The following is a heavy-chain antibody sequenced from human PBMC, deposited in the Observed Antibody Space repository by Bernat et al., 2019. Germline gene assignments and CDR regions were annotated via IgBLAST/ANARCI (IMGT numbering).Heavy chain of an antibody. CDR2: INGDGRRT. V-gene: IGHV3-74*01. D-gene: IGHD2-21*01. CDR1: GFSISKHW. CDR3: ARDRFYSPEH. Sequence: GGWGGGGVEGGGCGRLCCGASGFSISKHWVHWVRQAPGTGVVLVSHINGDGRRTTYADSVKDRFTISRDDAKNTVYVQMNSLSDEDTAVYYCARDRFYSPEHWGQGILVTVSS. J-gene: IGHJ1*01.